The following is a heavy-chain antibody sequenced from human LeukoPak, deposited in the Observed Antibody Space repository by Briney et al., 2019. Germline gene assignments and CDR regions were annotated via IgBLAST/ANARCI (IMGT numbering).Heavy chain of an antibody. J-gene: IGHJ4*02. D-gene: IGHD4-17*01. CDR2: IYYSGST. CDR3: ASEGGYGDPTDY. V-gene: IGHV4-59*08. Sequence: SETLSLTCIVSGDSINSYYWSWIRQPPEKGLEWMGYIYYSGSTNYNPSLKSRVTISVDTSKNQFSLKLSSVTAADTAVYYCASEGGYGDPTDYWGQETLVTVSS. CDR1: GDSINSYY.